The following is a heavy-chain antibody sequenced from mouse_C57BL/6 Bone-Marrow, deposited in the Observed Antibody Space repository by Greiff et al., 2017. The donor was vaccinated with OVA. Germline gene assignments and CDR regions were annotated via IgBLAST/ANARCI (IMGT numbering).Heavy chain of an antibody. CDR1: GYTFTSYR. CDR2: IYPGNSDT. Sequence: EVKVEEFGNVLARPGASVKMFCKTSGYTFTSYRMHWVKQRPGQGLEWIGAIYPGNSDTSYNQEFKGKAKLTAVTSASTAYMELSSLTNEDSAVYYCTRWLLPFDYWGQGTTLTVSS. V-gene: IGHV1-5*01. D-gene: IGHD2-3*01. J-gene: IGHJ2*01. CDR3: TRWLLPFDY.